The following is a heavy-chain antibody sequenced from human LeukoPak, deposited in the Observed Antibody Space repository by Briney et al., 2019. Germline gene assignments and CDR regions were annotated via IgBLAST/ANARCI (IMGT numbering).Heavy chain of an antibody. CDR3: ARAALGYCSGGSCYSQLTFDY. V-gene: IGHV1-69*05. D-gene: IGHD2-15*01. J-gene: IGHJ4*02. Sequence: SVKVSCKASGGTFSSYAISWVRQAPGQGLEWMGGIIPIFCTANYAQKFQGRVTITTDESTSTAYMELSSLRSEDTAVYYCARAALGYCSGGSCYSQLTFDYWGQGTLVTVSS. CDR2: IIPIFCTA. CDR1: GGTFSSYA.